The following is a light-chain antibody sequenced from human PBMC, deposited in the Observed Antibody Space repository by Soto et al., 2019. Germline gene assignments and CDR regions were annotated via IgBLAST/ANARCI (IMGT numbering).Light chain of an antibody. V-gene: IGKV1-39*01. CDR3: QQCYSSPRT. CDR2: AAS. CDR1: QSISTY. J-gene: IGKJ1*01. Sequence: DIQMTQSPSTLSASVGDRVTITCRASQSISTYLNWYQQKVGRAPTLLIYAASSLQSGVPSRFSGGGSGTDFTLNISSLQPEDFAMYFCQQCYSSPRTFGQGTKVEIK.